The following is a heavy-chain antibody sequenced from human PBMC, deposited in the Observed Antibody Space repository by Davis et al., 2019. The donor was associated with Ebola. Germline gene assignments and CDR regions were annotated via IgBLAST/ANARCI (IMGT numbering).Heavy chain of an antibody. CDR3: ARQGAPYSAPAN. V-gene: IGHV5-51*01. CDR2: ILPGDSDT. Sequence: KVSCKGSGYSFTSYWIGWARQPPGQGLEWMGAILPGDSDTRYSPSFQGQVTISADKSITTAYLHWNSLKASDTAMYYCARQGAPYSAPANWGQGTLVTVSS. CDR1: GYSFTSYW. J-gene: IGHJ4*02. D-gene: IGHD1-26*01.